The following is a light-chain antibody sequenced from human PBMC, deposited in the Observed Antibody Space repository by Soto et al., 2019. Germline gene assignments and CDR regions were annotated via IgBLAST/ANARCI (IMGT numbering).Light chain of an antibody. J-gene: IGKJ1*01. Sequence: DRQMTRSASSLSASIGNRVTSTCQASQDISNYLNWYQQKPGKAPKLLIYDASNLETGVPPRFSGRGSGTDFTLTLSRLEPEDFELYYCRQYGGAPTTFGQGTKVDIK. V-gene: IGKV1-33*01. CDR3: RQYGGAPTT. CDR1: QDISNY. CDR2: DAS.